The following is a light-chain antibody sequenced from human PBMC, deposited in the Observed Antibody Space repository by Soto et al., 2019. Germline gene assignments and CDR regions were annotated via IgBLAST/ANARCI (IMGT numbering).Light chain of an antibody. CDR3: QQYNNWPRT. J-gene: IGKJ1*01. Sequence: EIVMTQSPATLSVSPGERATLSCRASQSVSRNLAWYQQKPGQPPRLLIYGASTRATGIPARFSGSVSGTECTITISSLKSEDCAVYYCQQYNNWPRTFGQGTKVDIK. CDR2: GAS. CDR1: QSVSRN. V-gene: IGKV3-15*01.